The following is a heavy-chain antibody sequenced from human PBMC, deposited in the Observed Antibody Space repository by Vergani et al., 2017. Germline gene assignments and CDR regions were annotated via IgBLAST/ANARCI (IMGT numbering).Heavy chain of an antibody. D-gene: IGHD3-3*01. J-gene: IGHJ4*02. CDR3: AKDRPIWEEWLLFGDY. CDR1: GFTFSSYA. CDR2: ISGSGGST. V-gene: IGHV3-23*01. Sequence: EVQLLESGGGLVQPGGSLRLSCAASGFTFSSYAMSWVRQAPGKGLEWVSAISGSGGSTYYADSVKGRFTISRDNSKNTMYLQMNSLRAEDPAVYYCAKDRPIWEEWLLFGDYWGQGTLVTVSS.